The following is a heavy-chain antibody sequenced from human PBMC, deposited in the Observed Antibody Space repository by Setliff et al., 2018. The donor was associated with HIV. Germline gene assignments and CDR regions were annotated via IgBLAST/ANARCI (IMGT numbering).Heavy chain of an antibody. Sequence: ASVKVSCKASGYTFTSYGISWVRQAPGQGLEWMGWISGYNGITKYSQKLQGRVTMTTDTSTSTAYMELRSLRSDDTAVYYCARDRRAVAGTPPDAFDIWGQGTMVTVSS. D-gene: IGHD6-19*01. CDR3: ARDRRAVAGTPPDAFDI. CDR2: ISGYNGIT. V-gene: IGHV1-18*01. J-gene: IGHJ3*02. CDR1: GYTFTSYG.